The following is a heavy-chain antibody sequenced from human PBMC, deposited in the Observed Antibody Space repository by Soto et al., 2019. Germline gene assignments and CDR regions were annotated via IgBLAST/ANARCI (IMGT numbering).Heavy chain of an antibody. CDR1: GFTFSSYG. CDR2: ISYDGSNK. D-gene: IGHD6-13*01. Sequence: GGSLRLSCAASGFTFSSYGMHWVRQAPGKGLEWVAVISYDGSNKYYADSVKGRFTISRDNSKNTLYLQMNSLRAEDTAVYYCAKDRGASSWFDYWGQGTLVTVSS. CDR3: AKDRGASSWFDY. V-gene: IGHV3-30*18. J-gene: IGHJ4*02.